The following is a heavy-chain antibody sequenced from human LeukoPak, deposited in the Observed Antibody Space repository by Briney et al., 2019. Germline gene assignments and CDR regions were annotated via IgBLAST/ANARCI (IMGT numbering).Heavy chain of an antibody. Sequence: GASVKVSCKASGYTFTSYGISWVRQAPGQGLEWMGWINPNSGGTNYAQKFQGRVTMTRDTSISTAYMELSRLRSDDTAVYYCARIGRSMTIFGVASNLCDPWGQGTLVTVSS. V-gene: IGHV1-2*02. J-gene: IGHJ5*01. D-gene: IGHD3-3*01. CDR1: GYTFTSYG. CDR3: ARIGRSMTIFGVASNLCDP. CDR2: INPNSGGT.